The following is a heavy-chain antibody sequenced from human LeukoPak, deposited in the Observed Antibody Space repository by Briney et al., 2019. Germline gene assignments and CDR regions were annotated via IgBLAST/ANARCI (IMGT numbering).Heavy chain of an antibody. Sequence: PSETLSLTCAVSGGPIIASYWSWIRQPPGKGLEWIGYTHYSGTGNYNPSLKSRVTISIDTSKNRFSLRLTSVTAADTAVYYCARDGGWVHVWLPGGYWGQGTLVTVSA. CDR2: THYSGTG. D-gene: IGHD5-18*01. CDR3: ARDGGWVHVWLPGGY. V-gene: IGHV4-59*01. CDR1: GGPIIASY. J-gene: IGHJ1*01.